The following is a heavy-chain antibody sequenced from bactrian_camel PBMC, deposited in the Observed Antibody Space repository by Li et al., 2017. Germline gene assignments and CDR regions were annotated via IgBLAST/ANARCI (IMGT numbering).Heavy chain of an antibody. J-gene: IGHJ7*01. CDR1: GDTFSNLC. CDR2: LWGGGGSP. Sequence: DVQLVESGGGSVQTGGVLRLSCIVSGDTFSNLCMAWFRQAPGKQREGVARLWGGGGSPYYVNAARGRFTISRDNAKNTLYLEVNSLKLEDAATYYCAVAVRGMYGGTWFCHNRDGIDYWGEGTQVTVS. V-gene: IGHV3S40*01. D-gene: IGHD6*01.